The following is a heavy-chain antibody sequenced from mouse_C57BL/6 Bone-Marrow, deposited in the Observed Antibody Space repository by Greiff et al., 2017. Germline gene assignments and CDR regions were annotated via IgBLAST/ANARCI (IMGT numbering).Heavy chain of an antibody. Sequence: VQLQQPGTELVKPGASVKLSCKASGYTFTSYWMHWVKQRPGQGLEWIGNINPSNGGTNYNEKFKSKATLTVDKSSSTAYMQLSSLTYEDSAVYYCAREGVLRPWFAYWGPRTLVTVSA. CDR2: INPSNGGT. CDR1: GYTFTSYW. J-gene: IGHJ3*01. D-gene: IGHD1-2*01. V-gene: IGHV1-53*01. CDR3: AREGVLRPWFAY.